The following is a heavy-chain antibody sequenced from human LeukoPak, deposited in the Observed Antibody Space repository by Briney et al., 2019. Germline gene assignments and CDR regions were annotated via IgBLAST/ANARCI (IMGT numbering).Heavy chain of an antibody. CDR1: GFTFSSYG. Sequence: GGSLRLSCAASGFTFSSYGMHWVRQAPGKGLEWVAVIWYDGSNKYYADSVKGRFTISRDNSKNTLYLQMNSLRAEDTAVYYCARASTAATNWFVPWGQGTLVTVSS. CDR3: ARASTAATNWFVP. J-gene: IGHJ5*02. CDR2: IWYDGSNK. V-gene: IGHV3-33*01. D-gene: IGHD2-15*01.